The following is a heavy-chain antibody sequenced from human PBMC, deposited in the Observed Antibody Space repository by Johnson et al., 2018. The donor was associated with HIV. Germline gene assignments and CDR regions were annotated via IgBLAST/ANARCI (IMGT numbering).Heavy chain of an antibody. V-gene: IGHV3-30*02. Sequence: QEQLVESGGGVVQPGRSLRLSCAASGFTFSSYSMHWVRQAPGKGLEWVAFIRYDGSNKYYADSVKGRFTISRDNRKNTLYMQMNSLRAEDTAVYYCAKDSTPWGGDSVAYSFDIWGQGRMVTVSS. D-gene: IGHD4-17*01. CDR1: GFTFSSYS. CDR3: AKDSTPWGGDSVAYSFDI. J-gene: IGHJ3*02. CDR2: IRYDGSNK.